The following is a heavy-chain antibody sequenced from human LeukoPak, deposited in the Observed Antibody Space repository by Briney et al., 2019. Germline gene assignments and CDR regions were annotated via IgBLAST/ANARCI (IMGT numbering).Heavy chain of an antibody. V-gene: IGHV1-2*02. CDR1: GYTFTGYY. D-gene: IGHD1-26*01. CDR3: ARGRRGSYYDYYYYMDV. Sequence: GASVKVSCKASGYTFTGYYMHWVRQAPGQGLEWMGWINPNSGGTNYAQKFQGRVTMTRDTSISTAYMELSSLRSEDTAVYYCARGRRGSYYDYYYYMDVWGKGTTVTISS. CDR2: INPNSGGT. J-gene: IGHJ6*03.